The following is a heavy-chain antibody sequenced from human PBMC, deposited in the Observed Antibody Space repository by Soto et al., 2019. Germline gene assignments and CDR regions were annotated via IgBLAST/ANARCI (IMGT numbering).Heavy chain of an antibody. Sequence: SETLSLTCTVSGASVSRGHYYWTWIRQHPGKGLEWIGYIYYSGSAYYNPSLKSRVSLSVEVSKNQFSLKLSSVTAADTAVYYCARDGRGPLLQYFSDSLHGMDVWGRGTTVTVSS. D-gene: IGHD3-9*01. CDR2: IYYSGSA. J-gene: IGHJ6*02. CDR3: ARDGRGPLLQYFSDSLHGMDV. V-gene: IGHV4-30-4*08. CDR1: GASVSRGHYY.